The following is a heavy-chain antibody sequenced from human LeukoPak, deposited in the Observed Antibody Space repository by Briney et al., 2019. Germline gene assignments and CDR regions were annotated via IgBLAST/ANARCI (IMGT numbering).Heavy chain of an antibody. CDR2: IYWNDDK. CDR1: GFSLSTSGVG. CDR3: AHHTGELLWFGELLSYNWFDP. Sequence: ESGPTLVNPTQTLTLTCTFSGFSLSTSGVGVGWIRQPPGKALEWLALIYWNDDKRYSPSLKSRLTITKDTSKNQVVLTMTNMDPVDTATYYCAHHTGELLWFGELLSYNWFDPWGQGTLVTVSS. D-gene: IGHD3-10*01. V-gene: IGHV2-5*01. J-gene: IGHJ5*02.